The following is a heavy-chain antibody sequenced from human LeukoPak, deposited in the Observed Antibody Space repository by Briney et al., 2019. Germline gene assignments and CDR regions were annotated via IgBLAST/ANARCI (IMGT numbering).Heavy chain of an antibody. D-gene: IGHD5-24*01. CDR2: IFPSGGEI. J-gene: IGHJ4*02. CDR1: GFTFSTFA. Sequence: GGSLRLSCAASGFTFSTFAMIWVRQPPGKGLEWVSSIFPSGGEIHYADSVKGRFTISRDSAKNSLYLQMNSLRAEDTAVYYCARERDGYYGFDYWGQGTLVTVSS. V-gene: IGHV3-21*01. CDR3: ARERDGYYGFDY.